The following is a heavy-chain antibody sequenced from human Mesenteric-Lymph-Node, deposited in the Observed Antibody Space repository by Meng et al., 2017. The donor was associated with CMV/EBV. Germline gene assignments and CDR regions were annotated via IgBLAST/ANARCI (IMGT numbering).Heavy chain of an antibody. V-gene: IGHV1-46*01. J-gene: IGHJ4*02. Sequence: ASVKVSCKASGYTFTSYYMHWVRQAPGQGLEWMGIINPSGGSTSYAQKFQGRVTMTRDTSTSTVYMELSSLRSEDTAVYYCAREPRYCSSTSCYGVGFDYWGQGTLVTVSS. D-gene: IGHD2-2*01. CDR2: INPSGGST. CDR3: AREPRYCSSTSCYGVGFDY. CDR1: GYTFTSYY.